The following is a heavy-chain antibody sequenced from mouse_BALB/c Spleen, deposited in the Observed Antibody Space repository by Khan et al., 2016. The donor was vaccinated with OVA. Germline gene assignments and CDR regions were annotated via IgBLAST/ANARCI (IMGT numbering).Heavy chain of an antibody. CDR1: GYTFTSYW. CDR3: ARIKKILATYFAY. Sequence: QVQLQQSGAELVKAGASVKMSCKASGYTFTSYWMHWVKQRLGQGLEWFAETNPTNGRTYYNEKFKSKATLTVDKSSSTAYMLLSGPTFEDSAVYYCARIKKILATYFAYWGQGTTLTVSS. D-gene: IGHD1-1*01. V-gene: IGHV1S81*02. CDR2: TNPTNGRT. J-gene: IGHJ2*01.